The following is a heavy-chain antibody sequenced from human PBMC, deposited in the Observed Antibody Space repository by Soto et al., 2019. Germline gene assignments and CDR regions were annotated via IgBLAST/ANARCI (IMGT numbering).Heavy chain of an antibody. V-gene: IGHV3-30*18. J-gene: IGHJ4*02. CDR1: GFTFSSYG. Sequence: GGSLRLSCAASGFTFSSYGMHWVRQAPGKGLEWVAVISYDGSNKYYADSVKGRFTISRDNSKNMLYLQMNSLRAEDTAVYYCAKGYCSGGSCQGVLDYWGQGTLVTVSS. CDR2: ISYDGSNK. D-gene: IGHD2-15*01. CDR3: AKGYCSGGSCQGVLDY.